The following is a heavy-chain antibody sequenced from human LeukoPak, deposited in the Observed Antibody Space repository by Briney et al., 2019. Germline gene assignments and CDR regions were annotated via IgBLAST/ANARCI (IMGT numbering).Heavy chain of an antibody. CDR1: GFTFSSYS. V-gene: IGHV3-21*01. CDR3: ASYPLGYCRGGSCSRFLLLDY. CDR2: ISSSSSYI. D-gene: IGHD2-15*01. Sequence: PGGSLRLSCAASGFTFSSYSMNWVRQAPGKGLEWVSSISSSSSYIYYADSVKGRFTISRDNAKNSLYLQMNSLRAEDTAVYYCASYPLGYCRGGSCSRFLLLDYWGQGTLVTVSS. J-gene: IGHJ4*02.